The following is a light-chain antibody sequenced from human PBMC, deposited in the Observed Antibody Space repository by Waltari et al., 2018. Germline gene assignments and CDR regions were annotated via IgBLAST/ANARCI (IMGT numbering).Light chain of an antibody. Sequence: SYEVTQPLPVSVALGPTAKITWGGSKLGGKSVHWYQQTPGQAPVLVIYRDNNRPSGIPQRFFGSNSGNTATLTISRSQSGDEAEYYCQVWDSNTNVFGSGTRVTVL. V-gene: IGLV3-9*02. CDR2: RDN. CDR3: QVWDSNTNV. J-gene: IGLJ6*01. CDR1: KLGGKS.